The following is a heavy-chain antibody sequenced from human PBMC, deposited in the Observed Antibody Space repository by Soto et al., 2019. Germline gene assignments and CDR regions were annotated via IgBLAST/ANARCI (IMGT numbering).Heavy chain of an antibody. J-gene: IGHJ6*02. CDR3: AVLNPRGYSGYDYSYYGMDV. Sequence: QVQLVQSGAEVKKPGSSVKVSCNASGGTFSSYAISWVRQAPGQGLEWMGGIIPIFGTANYAQKFQGRVTITADESTSTAYMELSSLRSEDTAVYYCAVLNPRGYSGYDYSYYGMDVWGQGTTVTVSS. CDR2: IIPIFGTA. D-gene: IGHD5-12*01. V-gene: IGHV1-69*01. CDR1: GGTFSSYA.